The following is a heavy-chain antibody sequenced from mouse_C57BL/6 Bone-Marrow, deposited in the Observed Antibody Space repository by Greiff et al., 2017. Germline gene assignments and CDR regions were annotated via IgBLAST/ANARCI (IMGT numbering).Heavy chain of an antibody. CDR1: GFTFSSYA. Sequence: EVKLMESGGGLVKPGGSLKLSCAASGFTFSSYAMSWVRQTPEKRLEWVATISDGGSYTYYPDKVKGRFTIARDKAKNNLYLQMSHLKSEDTAMYYCAKLFAYWGQGTLVTGSA. CDR3: AKLFAY. V-gene: IGHV5-4*03. J-gene: IGHJ3*01. CDR2: ISDGGSYT.